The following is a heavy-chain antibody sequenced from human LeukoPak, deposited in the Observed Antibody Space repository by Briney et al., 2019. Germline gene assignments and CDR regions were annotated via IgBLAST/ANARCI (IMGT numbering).Heavy chain of an antibody. J-gene: IGHJ6*03. CDR3: ARDREDYYYYMDV. Sequence: SETLSLTCTVSGGYIGSYYWSWIRQPPGKGLEWIGYIYYSGTTYYNPSLKSRVTLSVDTSKNQFSLKLSSVTAADTAVYYCARDREDYYYYMDVWGKGTTVTVSS. CDR2: IYYSGTT. V-gene: IGHV4-59*01. CDR1: GGYIGSYY.